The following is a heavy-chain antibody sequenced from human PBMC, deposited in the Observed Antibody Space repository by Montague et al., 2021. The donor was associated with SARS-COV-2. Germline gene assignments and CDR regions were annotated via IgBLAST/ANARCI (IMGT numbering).Heavy chain of an antibody. CDR3: ARVHIVVVTAMRYFDL. D-gene: IGHD2-21*02. Sequence: TLSLTCTVSGGSISSGGYYWSWIRQHPGKGLEWIGYIYYSGSTXYNRSLKSRVTISVDTSKNQLSLKLSSVTAADTAVYYCARVHIVVVTAMRYFDLWGRATLVTASS. CDR2: IYYSGST. J-gene: IGHJ2*01. V-gene: IGHV4-31*03. CDR1: GGSISSGGYY.